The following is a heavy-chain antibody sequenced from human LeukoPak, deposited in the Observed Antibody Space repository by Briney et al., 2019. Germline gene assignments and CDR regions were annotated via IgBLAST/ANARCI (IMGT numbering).Heavy chain of an antibody. CDR3: ARDYSSSWSYAFDI. V-gene: IGHV3-21*01. CDR2: ISSSSSYI. CDR1: GFTFSSYS. Sequence: GGSLRLSCAASGFTFSSYSMNWVRQAPGKGLEWVSSISSSSSYIYYADSVKGRFTISRDKAKKSLYLQMNSLRAEDTAVYYCARDYSSSWSYAFDIWGQGIMVTVSS. D-gene: IGHD6-13*01. J-gene: IGHJ3*02.